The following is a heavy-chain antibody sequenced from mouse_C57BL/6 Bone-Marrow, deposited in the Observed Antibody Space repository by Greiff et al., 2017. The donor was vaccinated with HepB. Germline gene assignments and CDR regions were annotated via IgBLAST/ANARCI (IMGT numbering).Heavy chain of an antibody. J-gene: IGHJ3*01. D-gene: IGHD1-1*01. CDR2: ISYDGSN. CDR3: AREGYYYGSSYSAAWFAY. CDR1: GYSITSGYY. V-gene: IGHV3-6*01. Sequence: ESGPGLVKPSQSLSLTCSVTGYSITSGYYWNWIRQFPGNKLEWMGYISYDGSNNYNPSLKNRISITRDTSKNQFFLKLNSVTTEDTATYYCAREGYYYGSSYSAAWFAYWGQGTRVTVSA.